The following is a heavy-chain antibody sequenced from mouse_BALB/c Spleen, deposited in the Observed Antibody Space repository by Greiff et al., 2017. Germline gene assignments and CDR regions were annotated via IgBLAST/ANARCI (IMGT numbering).Heavy chain of an antibody. CDR2: INPYNDGT. CDR3: ARSSRYGNYGAMDY. CDR1: GYTFTSYV. J-gene: IGHJ4*01. V-gene: IGHV1-14*01. Sequence: EVQLVESGPELVKPGASVKMSCKASGYTFTSYVMHWVKQKPGQGLEWIGYINPYNDGTKYNEKFKGKATLTSDKSSSTAYMELSSLTSEDSAVYYCARSSRYGNYGAMDYWGQGTSVTVSS. D-gene: IGHD2-1*01.